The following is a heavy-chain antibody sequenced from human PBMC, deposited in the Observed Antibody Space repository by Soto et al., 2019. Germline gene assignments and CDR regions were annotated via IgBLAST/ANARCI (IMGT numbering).Heavy chain of an antibody. CDR2: ISKSDYT. Sequence: PGGSLRLSCTVSGFAFNNYGINWVRQAPGKGREWVSSISKSDYTYYSDSVKGRFTISRDNAKNSVSLQMNTLRVEDTAVYYCAREDSIIIPAVSDFWGQGTLVTVSS. D-gene: IGHD2-2*01. CDR3: AREDSIIIPAVSDF. V-gene: IGHV3-21*01. J-gene: IGHJ4*02. CDR1: GFAFNNYG.